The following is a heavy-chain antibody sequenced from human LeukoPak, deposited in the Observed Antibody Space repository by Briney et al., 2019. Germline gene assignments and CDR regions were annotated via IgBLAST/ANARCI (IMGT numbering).Heavy chain of an antibody. CDR2: INAGNGNT. CDR3: ARPLYGDYELDY. Sequence: GASVKVSCKASGYTFTSYAMHWVRQAPGQRLEWMGWINAGNGNTKYSQKFQGRVTITRDTSASTAYMELSSLRSEDAAVYYCARPLYGDYELDYWGQGTLVTVSS. V-gene: IGHV1-3*01. D-gene: IGHD4-17*01. J-gene: IGHJ4*02. CDR1: GYTFTSYA.